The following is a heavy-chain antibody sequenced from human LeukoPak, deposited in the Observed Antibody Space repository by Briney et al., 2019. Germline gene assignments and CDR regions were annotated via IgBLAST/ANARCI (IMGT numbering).Heavy chain of an antibody. CDR1: GLTFSSYW. V-gene: IGHV3-7*03. CDR2: IKQDGSEK. D-gene: IGHD2-21*01. CDR3: AKDIAIRANFFFYMDV. Sequence: PGGSLRLSCAASGLTFSSYWMSWVRQAPGKGLEWVANIKQDGSEKYYVDSVKGRFTISRDNAKNSLYLQMNSLRAEDTGLYYCAKDIAIRANFFFYMDVWGKGTTVTVSS. J-gene: IGHJ6*03.